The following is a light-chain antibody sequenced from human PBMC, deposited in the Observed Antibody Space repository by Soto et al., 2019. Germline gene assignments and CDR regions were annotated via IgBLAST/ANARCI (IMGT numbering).Light chain of an antibody. J-gene: IGLJ2*01. CDR2: DVS. CDR1: SSDVGAYDH. V-gene: IGLV2-14*01. CDR3: SSYTTSTTLV. Sequence: QSALTQPASVSGSPGQSITISCTGASSDVGAYDHVSWYQQHPGKAPKLVIFDVSYRPSGVSNRFSGSKSGDTASLTISGLQAEDEADYYCSSYTTSTTLVFGGGTKVTVL.